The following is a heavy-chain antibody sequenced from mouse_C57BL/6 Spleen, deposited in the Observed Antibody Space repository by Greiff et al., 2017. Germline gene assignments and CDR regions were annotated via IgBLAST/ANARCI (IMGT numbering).Heavy chain of an antibody. D-gene: IGHD2-3*01. Sequence: EVMLVESGGGLVQPGGSLSLSCAASGFTFTDYYMSWVRQPPGKALEWLGFIRNKANGYTTEYSASVKGRFTISRDTSQSVLYLQMNALRAEACATYYGSSHYDAYPYYFDYWGQGTTLTVSS. CDR1: GFTFTDYY. CDR3: SSHYDAYPYYFDY. J-gene: IGHJ2*01. CDR2: IRNKANGYTT. V-gene: IGHV7-3*01.